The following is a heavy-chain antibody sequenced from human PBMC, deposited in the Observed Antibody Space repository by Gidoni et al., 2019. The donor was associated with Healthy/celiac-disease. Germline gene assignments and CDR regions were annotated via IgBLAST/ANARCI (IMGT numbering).Heavy chain of an antibody. J-gene: IGHJ4*02. Sequence: EVQLVESGGGLVQPGGSLRLSCAASGFTFSSYWMSWVRQAPGKGLEWVANIKQDGSEKYYVDSVKGRFTISRDNAKNSLYLQMNSLRAEDTAVYYCARSTYDFWSGYHQYYFDYWGQGTLVTVSS. V-gene: IGHV3-7*03. D-gene: IGHD3-3*01. CDR2: IKQDGSEK. CDR1: GFTFSSYW. CDR3: ARSTYDFWSGYHQYYFDY.